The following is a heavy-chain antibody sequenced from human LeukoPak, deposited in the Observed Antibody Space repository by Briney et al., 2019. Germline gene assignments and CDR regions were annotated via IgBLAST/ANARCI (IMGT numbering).Heavy chain of an antibody. CDR3: ARGETSSYDY. J-gene: IGHJ4*02. CDR1: GFSVSSNY. D-gene: IGHD2-2*01. CDR2: MYSGGGT. V-gene: IGHV3-53*03. Sequence: GGSLRLSCAASGFSVSSNYMTWVRQPPGKGLEWVSVMYSGGGTYYADSVRGRFTITRDNSKNTVYLQMNSLRAEDTAVYYCARGETSSYDYWGQGTLVTVSS.